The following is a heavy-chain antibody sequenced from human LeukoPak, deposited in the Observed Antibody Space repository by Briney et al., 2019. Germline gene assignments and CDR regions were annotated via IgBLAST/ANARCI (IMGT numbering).Heavy chain of an antibody. CDR2: IYQSGST. CDR1: GYSIRSDYY. Sequence: KTSETLSLTCTVSGYSIRSDYYWGWIRQPPGKGLEWIGCIYQSGSTYYNPSLKSRVTVSVNTSKNHFSLKLSSVTAADTAVYYCARVPGPNWFDPWGQGTLVTVSS. V-gene: IGHV4-38-2*02. J-gene: IGHJ5*02. CDR3: ARVPGPNWFDP.